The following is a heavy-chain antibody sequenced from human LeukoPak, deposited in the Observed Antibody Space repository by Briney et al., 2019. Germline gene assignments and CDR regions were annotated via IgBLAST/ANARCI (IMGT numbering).Heavy chain of an antibody. CDR1: GFTFSSYW. J-gene: IGHJ6*02. CDR3: ARATGYCSSTSCYVYYYYGMDV. V-gene: IGHV3-30*03. CDR2: ISYDGSNK. D-gene: IGHD2-2*01. Sequence: GGSLRLSCAASGFTFSSYWMNWARQAPGKGLEWVAVISYDGSNKYYADSVKGRFTIPRDNSKNTLYLQMNSLRAENTAVYYCARATGYCSSTSCYVYYYYGMDVWGQGTTVTVSS.